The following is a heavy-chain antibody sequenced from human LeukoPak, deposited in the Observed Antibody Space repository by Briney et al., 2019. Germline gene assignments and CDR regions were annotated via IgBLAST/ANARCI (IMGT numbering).Heavy chain of an antibody. CDR2: IIPIFGTA. CDR1: GDTFSSYA. D-gene: IGHD3-3*01. Sequence: SSVKVSCKGSGDTFSSYAISWVRQAPGQGLEWMGGIIPIFGTANYAQKFQGRVTITADESTSTAYMELSSLRSEDTAVYYCARVMGLRYYDFWSGSYYFDYWGQGTLVTVSS. CDR3: ARVMGLRYYDFWSGSYYFDY. J-gene: IGHJ4*02. V-gene: IGHV1-69*01.